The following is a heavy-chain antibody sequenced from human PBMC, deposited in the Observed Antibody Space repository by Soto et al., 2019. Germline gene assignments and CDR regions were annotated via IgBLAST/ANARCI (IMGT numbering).Heavy chain of an antibody. Sequence: GRSLRLSCAASGLSYRRYWMRWVRQAPGKGLEGVANIKQDGSEKYYVDSVKGRFTISRDPAKTSLYLQMNSLRAEDTSVYYCASPLFSYSCGYVDYYCMDVWGEGTTCTVSS. J-gene: IGHJ6*03. D-gene: IGHD5-18*01. CDR2: IKQDGSEK. V-gene: IGHV3-7*03. CDR3: ASPLFSYSCGYVDYYCMDV. CDR1: GLSYRRYW.